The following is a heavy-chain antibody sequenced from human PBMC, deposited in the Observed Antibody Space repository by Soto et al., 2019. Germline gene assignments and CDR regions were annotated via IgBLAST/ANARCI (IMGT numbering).Heavy chain of an antibody. CDR3: ASGPAAPPDPSNY. CDR2: IIPIFGTA. Sequence: ASVKVSCKASGGTFSSYAISWVRQAPGQGLEWMGGIIPIFGTANYAQKFQGRVTITADESTSTAYMELSSLRSEDTAVYYCASGPAAPPDPSNYWGQGTLVTVSS. V-gene: IGHV1-69*13. CDR1: GGTFSSYA. J-gene: IGHJ4*02. D-gene: IGHD2-2*01.